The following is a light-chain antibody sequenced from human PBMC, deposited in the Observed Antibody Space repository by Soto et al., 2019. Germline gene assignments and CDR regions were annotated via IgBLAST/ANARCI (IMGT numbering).Light chain of an antibody. CDR1: QSISSW. Sequence: DIQMTQSPSTLSASVGDRVTITCRASQSISSWLAWYQQKPGKAPKLLIYDASSLESGVPPRFSGSGSGTEFTLTISSLQPDDFATYYCQQYHSSSKFVQAPKVHI. V-gene: IGKV1-5*01. J-gene: IGKJ1*01. CDR2: DAS. CDR3: QQYHSSSK.